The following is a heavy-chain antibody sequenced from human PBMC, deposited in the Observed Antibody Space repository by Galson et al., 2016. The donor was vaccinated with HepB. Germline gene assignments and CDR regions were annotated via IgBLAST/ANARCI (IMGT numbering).Heavy chain of an antibody. D-gene: IGHD3-3*01. Sequence: SVKVSCKASGYSFTSHYIHWVRQAPGQGFEWMGTINVSGGRTSYSPRFQGRDTMTRDTSTSTVYLDLSSLRSEDTAVYFCAREGLKDITDYDYWGQGTLVTVSS. CDR1: GYSFTSHY. J-gene: IGHJ4*02. CDR2: INVSGGRT. V-gene: IGHV1-46*01. CDR3: AREGLKDITDYDY.